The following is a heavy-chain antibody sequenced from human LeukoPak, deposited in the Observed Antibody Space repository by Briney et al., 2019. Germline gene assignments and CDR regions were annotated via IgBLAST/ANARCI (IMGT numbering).Heavy chain of an antibody. D-gene: IGHD6-19*01. Sequence: ASVKVSCKASGYTFTGYYMHWVRQAPGQGLEWMGWINPNSGGTNYAQKFQGRVTMTRDTSISTAYMELSRLRSDDTAVYYCAREYSSAWYRKAAFDYWGQGTLVTVSS. CDR1: GYTFTGYY. CDR3: AREYSSAWYRKAAFDY. J-gene: IGHJ4*02. CDR2: INPNSGGT. V-gene: IGHV1-2*02.